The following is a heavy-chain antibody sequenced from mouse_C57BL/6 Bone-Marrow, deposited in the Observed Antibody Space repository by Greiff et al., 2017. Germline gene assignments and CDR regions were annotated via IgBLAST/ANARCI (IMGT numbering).Heavy chain of an antibody. CDR3: ARTSTGYWYFDV. V-gene: IGHV2-2*01. J-gene: IGHJ1*03. D-gene: IGHD6-1*01. CDR1: GFSLPSYG. CDR2: IWSGGST. Sequence: VKLMESGPGLVQPSQSLSITCTVSGFSLPSYGVHWVRQSPGKGLEWLGVIWSGGSTDYNAAFISRLSISKDTSKSQVFFKMNSLQADDTAIYYCARTSTGYWYFDVWGTGTTVTVSS.